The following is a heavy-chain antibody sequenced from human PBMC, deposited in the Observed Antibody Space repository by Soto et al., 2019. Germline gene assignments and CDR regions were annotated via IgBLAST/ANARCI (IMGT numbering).Heavy chain of an antibody. CDR2: IYHSGST. CDR3: TRDGWGLGSYYYYGMDV. Sequence: SETLSLTCAVSGGSISSSNWWSWVRQPPGKGLEWIGEIYHSGSTNYNPSLKSRVTISVDKSKNQFSLKLSSVTAADTAVYYCTRDGWGLGSYYYYGMDVWGQGTTVTVSS. D-gene: IGHD7-27*01. J-gene: IGHJ6*02. CDR1: GGSISSSNW. V-gene: IGHV4-4*02.